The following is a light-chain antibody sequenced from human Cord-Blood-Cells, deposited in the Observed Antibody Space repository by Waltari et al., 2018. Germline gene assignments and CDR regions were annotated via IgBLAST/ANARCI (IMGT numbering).Light chain of an antibody. Sequence: QSVLTQPPSVSGAPGQRVTSSCTGSRSNIGAGYDVDWYQQLPGTAPKLLIYGNSNRPSGVPDRFSGSKSGTSASLAITGLQAEDEADYYCQSYDSSLSGYVVFGGGTKLTVL. V-gene: IGLV1-40*01. CDR1: RSNIGAGYD. J-gene: IGLJ2*01. CDR2: GNS. CDR3: QSYDSSLSGYVV.